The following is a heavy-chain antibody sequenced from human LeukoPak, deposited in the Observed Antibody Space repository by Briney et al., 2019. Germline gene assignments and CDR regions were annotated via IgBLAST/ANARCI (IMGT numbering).Heavy chain of an antibody. D-gene: IGHD6-13*01. CDR1: GYTFTGYY. V-gene: IGHV1-18*04. Sequence: ASLKDSCKASGYTFTGYYMHWGPQAPGQGREWMGWISAYNGNTNYAQKLQGRVTMTTDKSTSTAYMELSSLRSEDTAVYYCARSSIIAAAGPYYFDYWGQGTLVTVSS. J-gene: IGHJ4*02. CDR3: ARSSIIAAAGPYYFDY. CDR2: ISAYNGNT.